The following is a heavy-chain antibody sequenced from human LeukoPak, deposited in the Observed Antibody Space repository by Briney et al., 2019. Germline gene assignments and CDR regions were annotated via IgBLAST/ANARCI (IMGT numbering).Heavy chain of an antibody. CDR3: ARDGSGSYYNSWFDP. V-gene: IGHV3-7*01. Sequence: SGGSLRLSCADSGFTFSSYWMSWVRQAPGKGLEWLANIKQDGSEKYYVDSVKGRFTISRDNAKNSLYLQMNSLRAEDTAVYYCARDGSGSYYNSWFDPWGQGTLVTVSS. J-gene: IGHJ5*02. CDR1: GFTFSSYW. D-gene: IGHD3-10*01. CDR2: IKQDGSEK.